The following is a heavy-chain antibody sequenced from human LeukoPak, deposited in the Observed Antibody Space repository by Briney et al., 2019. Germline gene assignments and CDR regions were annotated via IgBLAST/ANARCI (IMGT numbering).Heavy chain of an antibody. CDR2: ISSNGSNK. CDR3: GRDYYYDSSGYWDYYFDY. Sequence: GGSLRLSCAASGFTFSSYAMCWVRQAPGTGLEYVSDISSNGSNKYYADSVKGRFTISRDNSKNTLYLEMNSLRAEDTAVYYCGRDYYYDSSGYWDYYFDYWGQGTLVSVSS. CDR1: GFTFSSYA. J-gene: IGHJ4*02. V-gene: IGHV3-64*04. D-gene: IGHD3-22*01.